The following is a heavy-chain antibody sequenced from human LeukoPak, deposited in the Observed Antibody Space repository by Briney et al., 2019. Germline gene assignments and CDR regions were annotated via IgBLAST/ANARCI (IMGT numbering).Heavy chain of an antibody. D-gene: IGHD3-22*01. CDR3: ARVVHPYDYESSGLTYDAFDI. J-gene: IGHJ3*02. V-gene: IGHV7-4-1*02. Sequence: VASVKVSCKASGYTFTSYSMNWVRQAPGQGLEWLGWINTNTGNPTYAQGFTGRFVFSLDTSVNTAYLQISSLKAEDTGVYYCARVVHPYDYESSGLTYDAFDIWGQGTMVTVSS. CDR1: GYTFTSYS. CDR2: INTNTGNP.